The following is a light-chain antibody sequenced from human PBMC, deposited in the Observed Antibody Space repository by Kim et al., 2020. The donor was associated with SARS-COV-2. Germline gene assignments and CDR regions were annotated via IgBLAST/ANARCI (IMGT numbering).Light chain of an antibody. V-gene: IGKV1-16*01. CDR3: QQYSSFPLT. CDR2: TAS. J-gene: IGKJ4*01. CDR1: QDIRSF. Sequence: DIQMTQSPSSLSASVGDRVTIACRASQDIRSFLAWFQQKPGKAPKSLIHTASSLHSGVPSRFSGSGFGTDFTLTISSLQPEDFATYYCQQYSSFPLTFGGGTKVDIK.